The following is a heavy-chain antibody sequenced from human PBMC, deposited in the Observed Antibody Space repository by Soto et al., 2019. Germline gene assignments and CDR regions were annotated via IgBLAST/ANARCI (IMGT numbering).Heavy chain of an antibody. CDR2: ISGSGSTI. Sequence: EVQLLESGGGLVQPGGSLRLSCAASGFTFSSYAVSWVRQAPGKGPEWISSISGSGSTIYYADSVKGRFTISRDNSKNTLYLQMSSLRAEDTAVYYCTRLGVDYWGQGTLVTVSS. J-gene: IGHJ4*02. V-gene: IGHV3-23*01. CDR1: GFTFSSYA. D-gene: IGHD1-26*01. CDR3: TRLGVDY.